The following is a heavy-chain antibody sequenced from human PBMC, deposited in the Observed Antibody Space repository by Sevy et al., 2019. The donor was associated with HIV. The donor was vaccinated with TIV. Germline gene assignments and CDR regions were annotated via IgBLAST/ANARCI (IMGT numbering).Heavy chain of an antibody. CDR1: GFTFADYA. CDR3: TRDHETELLPSYYYYGMDV. J-gene: IGHJ6*02. V-gene: IGHV3-49*03. D-gene: IGHD1-26*01. Sequence: LSCTASGFTFADYAMSWFRQASGKWLEWVGFIRSIAYGGTTEYAASVKGRFTISRDDSKSIAYLQMNSLKTEDTAVYYCTRDHETELLPSYYYYGMDVWGQGTTVTVSS. CDR2: IRSIAYGGTT.